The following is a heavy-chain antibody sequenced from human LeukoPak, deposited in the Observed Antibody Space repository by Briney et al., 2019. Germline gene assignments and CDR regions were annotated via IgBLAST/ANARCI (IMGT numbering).Heavy chain of an antibody. D-gene: IGHD3-22*01. CDR2: IYYSGST. V-gene: IGHV4-39*01. CDR1: GGSISSSSYY. Sequence: PSETLSLTCTVSGGSISSSSYYWGWIRQPPGKGLEWIGSIYYSGSTYYNPSLKSRVTISVDTSKNQFSLKLSSVTAADTAVYYCARQGYYDSSGYLSPFDYWGQGTLVTVSS. CDR3: ARQGYYDSSGYLSPFDY. J-gene: IGHJ4*02.